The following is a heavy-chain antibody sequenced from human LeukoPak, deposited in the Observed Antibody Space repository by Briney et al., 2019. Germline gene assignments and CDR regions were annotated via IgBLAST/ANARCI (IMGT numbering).Heavy chain of an antibody. D-gene: IGHD4-17*01. CDR2: IYHSGST. CDR1: GYSISSGYY. V-gene: IGHV4-38-2*01. Sequence: PSETLSLTCAVSGYSISSGYYWGWIRQPPGKGLEWIGSIYHSGSTYYNPSLKSRVTISVDTSKNQFSLKLSSVTAADTAVYYCARIPDYGDYVNFDYWGQGTLVTVSS. J-gene: IGHJ4*02. CDR3: ARIPDYGDYVNFDY.